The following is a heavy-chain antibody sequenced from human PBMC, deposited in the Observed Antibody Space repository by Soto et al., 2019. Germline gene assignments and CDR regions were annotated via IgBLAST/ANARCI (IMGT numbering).Heavy chain of an antibody. Sequence: PGGSLRLSCAASGFTFSSYAMHWVRQAPGKGLEWVAVISYDGSNKYYADSVKGRFTISRDNSKNTLYLQMNSLRAEDTAVYYCARDIGLAAAAPQHWGQGTLVTVSS. V-gene: IGHV3-30-3*01. CDR1: GFTFSSYA. D-gene: IGHD6-13*01. CDR3: ARDIGLAAAAPQH. CDR2: ISYDGSNK. J-gene: IGHJ4*02.